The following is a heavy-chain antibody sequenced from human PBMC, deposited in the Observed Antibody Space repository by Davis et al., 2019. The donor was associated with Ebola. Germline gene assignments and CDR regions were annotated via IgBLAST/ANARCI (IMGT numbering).Heavy chain of an antibody. Sequence: PGGSLRLSCSASGFTFSSYAMHWVRQAPGKGLEYVSAISSNGGSTYYADSVKGRFTISRDNSKNTLYLQMSSLRAEDTAVYYCVKDQRGRERKWLRPPFDYWGQGTLVTVSS. V-gene: IGHV3-64D*08. D-gene: IGHD5-12*01. CDR1: GFTFSSYA. CDR2: ISSNGGST. J-gene: IGHJ4*02. CDR3: VKDQRGRERKWLRPPFDY.